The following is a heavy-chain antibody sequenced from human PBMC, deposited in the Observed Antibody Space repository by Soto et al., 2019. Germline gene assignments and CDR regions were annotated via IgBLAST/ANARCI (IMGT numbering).Heavy chain of an antibody. V-gene: IGHV3-23*01. CDR1: GFTISTYA. J-gene: IGHJ5*02. CDR2: VTGSGSQI. Sequence: HPGGSLRLSCAASGFTISTYAMTWVRQAPGKGLECVSGVTGSGSQIYYADSVKGRFTISKDNSKNTLYLQMSSLREEDTALYYCAQDAVYRDGLWLMDSWGQGTLVTVSS. CDR3: AQDAVYRDGLWLMDS. D-gene: IGHD2-21*01.